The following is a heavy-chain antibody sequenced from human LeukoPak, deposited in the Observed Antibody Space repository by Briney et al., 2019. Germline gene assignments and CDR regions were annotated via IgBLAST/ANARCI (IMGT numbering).Heavy chain of an antibody. CDR3: ARGAGGYCGGDCYWDY. D-gene: IGHD2-21*02. CDR1: GYTFTSYD. CDR2: MNPNSGST. V-gene: IGHV1-8*01. J-gene: IGHJ4*02. Sequence: GASVKVSCKASGYTFTSYDINWVRQATGQGLEWMGWMNPNSGSTGYAQKFQGRVTMTRNTSISTAYMELSSLRSEDTAVYYCARGAGGYCGGDCYWDYWGQGTLVTVSS.